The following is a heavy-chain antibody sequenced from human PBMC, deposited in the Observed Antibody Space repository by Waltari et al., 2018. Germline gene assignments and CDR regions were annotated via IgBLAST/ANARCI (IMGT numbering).Heavy chain of an antibody. V-gene: IGHV5-51*01. CDR1: GYSFSSYW. J-gene: IGHJ4*02. D-gene: IGHD2-2*01. CDR2: IYPGDSEP. Sequence: EVQLVQSGVEVKKPGESLKISCKGSGYSFSSYWIGWVRHMPGKGLEWMGFIYPGDSEPRYSPSFQGQVTISADKSISTAFLHWSSLKASDTATYYCARSDCTRGSCYGTFDNWGQGTLVIVSS. CDR3: ARSDCTRGSCYGTFDN.